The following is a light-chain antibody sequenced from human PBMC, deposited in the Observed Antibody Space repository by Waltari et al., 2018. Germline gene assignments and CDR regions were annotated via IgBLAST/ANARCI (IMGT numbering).Light chain of an antibody. CDR1: TTN. V-gene: IGKV3-20*01. Sequence: TTNFTWNQKNPGQAPKLLIYDASSMATGIPYRFSGSGSGTDFSLTISRLEPEDIAVYYCQKYETLPATFGQGTKVEIK. J-gene: IGKJ1*01. CDR2: DAS. CDR3: QKYETLPAT.